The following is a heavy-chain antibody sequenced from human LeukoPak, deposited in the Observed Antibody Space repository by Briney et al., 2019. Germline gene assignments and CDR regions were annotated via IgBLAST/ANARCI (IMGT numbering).Heavy chain of an antibody. CDR3: ARGSPFDP. V-gene: IGHV4-30-2*01. Sequence: NASQTLSLTCAVSGGSISSGGYSWSWIRRPPGKGLEWIGYIYHSGSAYYNPSLKSRVTLSVDRSKNQFSLKLSSVTAADTAVYYCARGSPFDPWGQGTLVTVSS. J-gene: IGHJ5*02. CDR2: IYHSGSA. CDR1: GGSISSGGYS.